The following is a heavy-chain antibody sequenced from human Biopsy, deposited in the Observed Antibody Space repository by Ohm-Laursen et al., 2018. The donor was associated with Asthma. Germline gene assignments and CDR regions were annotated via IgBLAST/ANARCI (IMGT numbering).Heavy chain of an antibody. Sequence: TLSLTCTVSGAYIGTPDYHWSWIRQAPGKGLEWTGFVFWSGSTHYSRSLERRVSISIDTATNEFSMKLWSVTPADTAVYFCARVVSYGDIYFGIDVWGPGNTVVVS. CDR3: ARVVSYGDIYFGIDV. J-gene: IGHJ6*02. CDR1: GAYIGTPDYH. D-gene: IGHD4-17*01. V-gene: IGHV4-30-4*01. CDR2: VFWSGST.